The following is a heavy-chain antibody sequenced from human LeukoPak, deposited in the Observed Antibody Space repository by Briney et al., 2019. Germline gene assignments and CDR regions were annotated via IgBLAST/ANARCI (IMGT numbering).Heavy chain of an antibody. Sequence: GGSLRLSCTASGFTFSDYYMNWIRQAPGKGLEWVSVIYSGGSTYYADSVKGRFTISRDNSKNTLYLQMNSLRAEDTAVYYCARPGSWDSFDYWGQGTLVTVSS. CDR3: ARPGSWDSFDY. J-gene: IGHJ4*02. CDR2: IYSGGST. V-gene: IGHV3-66*04. D-gene: IGHD6-13*01. CDR1: GFTFSDYY.